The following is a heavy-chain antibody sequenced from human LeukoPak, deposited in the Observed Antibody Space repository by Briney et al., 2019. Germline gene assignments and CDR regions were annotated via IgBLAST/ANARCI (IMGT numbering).Heavy chain of an antibody. Sequence: KPSETLSLPCTVSGGSISSSSYYWGWIRQPPGKGVEWIGSIYYSGCTYYNPSLKSRVTISVDTSKNQFSLKLSSVTAADTAVYYCARDPYSSSYFDYWGQGTLVTVSS. D-gene: IGHD6-13*01. CDR2: IYYSGCT. CDR3: ARDPYSSSYFDY. CDR1: GGSISSSSYY. V-gene: IGHV4-39*07. J-gene: IGHJ4*02.